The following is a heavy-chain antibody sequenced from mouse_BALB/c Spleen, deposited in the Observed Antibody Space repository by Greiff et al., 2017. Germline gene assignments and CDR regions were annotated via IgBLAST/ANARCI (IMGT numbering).Heavy chain of an antibody. Sequence: EVQGVESGGGLVKPGGSLKLSCAASGFTFSSYAMSWVRQTPEKRLEWVASISSGGSTYYPDSVKGRFTISRDNARNILYLQMSSLRSEDTAMYYCARENYYGSSWNFDYWGQGTTLTVSS. D-gene: IGHD1-1*01. CDR2: ISSGGST. V-gene: IGHV5-6-5*01. J-gene: IGHJ2*01. CDR3: ARENYYGSSWNFDY. CDR1: GFTFSSYA.